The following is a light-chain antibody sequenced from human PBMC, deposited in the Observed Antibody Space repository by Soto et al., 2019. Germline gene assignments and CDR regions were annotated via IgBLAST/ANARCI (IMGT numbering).Light chain of an antibody. V-gene: IGKV1-5*03. CDR2: KAS. Sequence: DIQMTQSPSTLSGSVGDSVTITCRAIQTLSSWLAWYQQKPGKAPKLLIYKASTLKSRVPSSFSGSGSGTEFTLTISSLQPDDFATYYCQHYNSHPEAFGQGTKVDIK. CDR3: QHYNSHPEA. CDR1: QTLSSW. J-gene: IGKJ1*01.